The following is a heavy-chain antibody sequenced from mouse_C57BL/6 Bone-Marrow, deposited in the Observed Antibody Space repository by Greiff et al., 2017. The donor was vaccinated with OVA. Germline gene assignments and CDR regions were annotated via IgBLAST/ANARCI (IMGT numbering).Heavy chain of an antibody. CDR1: GFSLTSYG. V-gene: IGHV2-5*01. D-gene: IGHD1-1*01. CDR2: IWRGGST. Sequence: QVQLKESGPGLVQPSQSLSITCTVSGFSLTSYGVHWVRQSPGKGLEWLGVIWRGGSTDYNAAFMSRLSITKDNSKSQVFFKMNSLQADDTAIYYCAKERNYYGSTSPFAYWGQGTLVTVSA. J-gene: IGHJ3*01. CDR3: AKERNYYGSTSPFAY.